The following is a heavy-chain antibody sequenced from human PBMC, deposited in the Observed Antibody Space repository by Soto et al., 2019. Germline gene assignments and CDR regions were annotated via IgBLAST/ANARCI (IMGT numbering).Heavy chain of an antibody. V-gene: IGHV1-69*13. D-gene: IGHD3-3*01. CDR1: GGTFISYA. CDR2: IIPIFGTA. J-gene: IGHJ6*02. CDR3: ARAQYKYHYDFWSGYSGYYYYYGMDV. Sequence: SVKVSCKASGGTFISYAISWVRQAPGQGLEWMGGIIPIFGTASYAQKFQGRVTITADESTSTAYMELSSLRSEDTAVYYCARAQYKYHYDFWSGYSGYYYYYGMDVWGQGTTVTVSS.